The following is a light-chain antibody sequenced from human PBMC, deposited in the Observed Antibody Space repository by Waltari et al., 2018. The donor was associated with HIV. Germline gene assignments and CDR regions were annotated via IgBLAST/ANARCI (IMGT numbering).Light chain of an antibody. CDR2: HVR. CDR3: TSYTSSNTLVI. CDR1: SSDVGGYNY. V-gene: IGLV2-14*03. Sequence: QSALTQPASVSGSPGQSITISCTGTSSDVGGYNYVSWYQQHPGKAPKLMIYHVRNRPSGVSNRFSGSKSGNTASLTIAGLQAEDEADYYCTSYTSSNTLVIFGGGTKLTVL. J-gene: IGLJ2*01.